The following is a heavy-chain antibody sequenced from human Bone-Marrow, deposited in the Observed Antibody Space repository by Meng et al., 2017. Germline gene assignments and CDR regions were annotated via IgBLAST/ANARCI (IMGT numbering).Heavy chain of an antibody. Sequence: QVELQEEGPGLVEPCGNLSLTCAGSGGSISSSNWWSWVRQPPGKGLEWIGEIYHSGRTNYNPSLKSRVTISVDKSKNQFSLKLSSVTAADTAVYYCARGSSSSWPNFDYWGQGTLVTVSS. D-gene: IGHD6-13*01. V-gene: IGHV4-4*02. CDR2: IYHSGRT. CDR1: GGSISSSNW. CDR3: ARGSSSSWPNFDY. J-gene: IGHJ4*02.